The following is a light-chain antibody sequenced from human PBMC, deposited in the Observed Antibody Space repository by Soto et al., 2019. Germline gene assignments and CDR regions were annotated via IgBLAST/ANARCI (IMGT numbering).Light chain of an antibody. J-gene: IGKJ5*01. Sequence: DMQMTQSPSSLSASVGGRVTITCLASQSISSYLNWYQQKPGKAPKLLIYAASSLQSGVPSRFSGSGSGTDFTLTISSLQPEDFATYYCQQSYSTRITFGQGTRLEIK. V-gene: IGKV1-39*01. CDR1: QSISSY. CDR3: QQSYSTRIT. CDR2: AAS.